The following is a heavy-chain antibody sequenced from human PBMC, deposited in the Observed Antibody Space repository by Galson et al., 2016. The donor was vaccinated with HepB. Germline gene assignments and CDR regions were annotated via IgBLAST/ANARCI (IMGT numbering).Heavy chain of an antibody. V-gene: IGHV4-31*03. CDR3: ARAPCSGGSCYSYYQYYYGIDV. CDR1: GGSIISGGYY. Sequence: TLSLTCTVPGGSIISGGYYWSWIRQHPGKGLEWIGYIYYSGSTHYNPSLKSRVPISVDTSKNQFSLRLSSVSATDTAVYYCARAPCSGGSCYSYYQYYYGIDVWGQGATVTVSS. J-gene: IGHJ6*02. D-gene: IGHD2-15*01. CDR2: IYYSGST.